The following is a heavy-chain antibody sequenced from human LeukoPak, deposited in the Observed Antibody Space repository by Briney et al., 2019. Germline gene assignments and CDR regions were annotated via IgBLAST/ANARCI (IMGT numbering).Heavy chain of an antibody. Sequence: GGSLRLSCAASGFTFSSYAMHWVRQAPGQGLEYVSAISSNGGSTYYANSVKGRFTISRDNAKNSLYLQMNSLRAEDTAVYYCARGINTIFGVVIPEFNYFDYWGQGTLVTVSS. J-gene: IGHJ4*02. CDR2: ISSNGGST. CDR1: GFTFSSYA. CDR3: ARGINTIFGVVIPEFNYFDY. D-gene: IGHD3-3*01. V-gene: IGHV3-64*01.